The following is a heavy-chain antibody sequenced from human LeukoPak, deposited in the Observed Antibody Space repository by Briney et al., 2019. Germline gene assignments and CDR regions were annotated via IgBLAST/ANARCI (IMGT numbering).Heavy chain of an antibody. D-gene: IGHD3-3*01. J-gene: IGHJ4*02. V-gene: IGHV1-69*01. CDR1: GGTFSSYA. CDR2: IIPIFGTA. CDR3: ARGHYDFWSGPFDY. Sequence: GASVKVSCKASGGTFSSYAISWVRQAPGQGLEWMGGIIPIFGTANYAQKFQGRVTITADESTSTAYMELSSLRSEDTAVYYCARGHYDFWSGPFDYWGQGTLVTVSS.